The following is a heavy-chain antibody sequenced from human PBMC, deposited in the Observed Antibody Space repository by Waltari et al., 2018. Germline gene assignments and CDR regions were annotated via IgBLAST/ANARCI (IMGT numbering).Heavy chain of an antibody. CDR3: AKYSSSPYYYGMDV. D-gene: IGHD6-13*01. J-gene: IGHJ6*02. V-gene: IGHV4-39*07. CDR1: VDSFSQRNYY. Sequence: QLQLQESGPGLVKPSETLSLTCAVSVDSFSQRNYYGAWIRQTPGKGLEWIGSIYYSGITYYNPSLKSRATISIDTSKNQFSLKLSSVTAADTAVYYCAKYSSSPYYYGMDVWGQGTTVTVSS. CDR2: IYYSGIT.